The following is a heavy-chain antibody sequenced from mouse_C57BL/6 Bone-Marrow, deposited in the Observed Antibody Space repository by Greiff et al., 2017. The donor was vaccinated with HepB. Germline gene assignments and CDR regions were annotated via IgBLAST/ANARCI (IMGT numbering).Heavy chain of an antibody. D-gene: IGHD2-2*01. CDR1: GFTFSDYG. Sequence: EVKLQESGGGLVKPGGSLKLSCAASGFTFSDYGMHWVRQAPEKGLEWVAYISSGSSTIYYADTVKGRFTISRDNAKNTLFLQMTSLRSEDTAMYYCARQGWLRAMDYWGQGTSVTVSS. CDR2: ISSGSSTI. V-gene: IGHV5-17*01. CDR3: ARQGWLRAMDY. J-gene: IGHJ4*01.